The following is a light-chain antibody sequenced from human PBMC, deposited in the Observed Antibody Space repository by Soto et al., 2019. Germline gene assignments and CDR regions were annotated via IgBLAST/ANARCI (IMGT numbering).Light chain of an antibody. CDR1: QSLVYSDGNTY. CDR2: KVS. CDR3: MQGTHWPPT. Sequence: DVVMTQSPLSLPVILGQPTSISCRSSQSLVYSDGNTYLNWFQQRPGQSPRRLFYKVSNRDSGVPDRFSGGGSDTEFTLKITRVEAEDVGIYYCMQGTHWPPTFGQGSKVEIQ. V-gene: IGKV2-30*01. J-gene: IGKJ1*01.